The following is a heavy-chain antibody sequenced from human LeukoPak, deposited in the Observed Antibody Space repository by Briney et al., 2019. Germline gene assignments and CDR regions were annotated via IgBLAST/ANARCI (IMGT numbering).Heavy chain of an antibody. V-gene: IGHV1-18*01. CDR3: ASPPVAYGSGNYYPFY. D-gene: IGHD3-10*01. CDR1: GGTFSSYA. CDR2: ISAYNGNT. J-gene: IGHJ4*02. Sequence: GASVKVSCKASGGTFSSYAISWVRQAPGQGLEWMGWISAYNGNTNYAQNFQGRVTLTTDTSTSTVYMELRSLRSDDTAVYYCASPPVAYGSGNYYPFYWGQGTLVTVSS.